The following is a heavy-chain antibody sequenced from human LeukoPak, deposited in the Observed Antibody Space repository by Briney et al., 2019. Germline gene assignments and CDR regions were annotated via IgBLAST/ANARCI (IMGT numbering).Heavy chain of an antibody. CDR2: IYYSGNT. J-gene: IGHJ6*03. CDR3: ARVDYYYYMDV. V-gene: IGHV4-39*07. Sequence: SETLSLTCTVSGGSISSSTYYWGWIRQPPGKGLEWIGSIYYSGNTYYNPSLESRVTISVDTSKNQFSLKLSSVTAADTAVYYCARVDYYYYMDVWGKGTTVTVSS. CDR1: GGSISSSTYY.